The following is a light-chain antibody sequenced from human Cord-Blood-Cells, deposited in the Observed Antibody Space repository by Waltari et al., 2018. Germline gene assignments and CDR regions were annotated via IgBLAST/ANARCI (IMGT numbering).Light chain of an antibody. J-gene: IGKJ1*01. CDR3: QQYNSYGT. Sequence: DIQMTQSPSTLSASVGDRVTITCRASQSISSWLAWYQQKPGKAPKLLIYKASSLESGVPSRFSGSGSGTEFTLTISSLQPDEFATYYCQQYNSYGTFGQGTKAGIK. V-gene: IGKV1-5*03. CDR1: QSISSW. CDR2: KAS.